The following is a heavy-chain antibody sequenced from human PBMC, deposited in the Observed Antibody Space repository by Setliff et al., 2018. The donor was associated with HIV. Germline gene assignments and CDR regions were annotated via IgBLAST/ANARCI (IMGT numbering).Heavy chain of an antibody. J-gene: IGHJ3*02. V-gene: IGHV1-8*02. Sequence: ASVKVSCKASGYTFTSCFMHWVRQATGQGLEWMGWMNPNSGNTAYAQKFQGRVTMPRNTSISTAYMELSSRRSEDTAVYYCATGKNSGYDSDAFDIWGQGTMVTVSS. CDR2: MNPNSGNT. CDR1: GYTFTSCF. D-gene: IGHD5-12*01. CDR3: ATGKNSGYDSDAFDI.